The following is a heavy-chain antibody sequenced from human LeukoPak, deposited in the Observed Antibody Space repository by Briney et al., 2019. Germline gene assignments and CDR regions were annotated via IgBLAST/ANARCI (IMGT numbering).Heavy chain of an antibody. Sequence: SVKVSCKASGGTFSSYAISWVRQAPGQGLEWMGGIIPIFGTANYAQKFQGRVTITADESTSTAYMELSSLRSEDTAVYYCAGDGAWVAAGNEGHYWGPGTLVTVSS. CDR3: AGDGAWVAAGNEGHY. CDR2: IIPIFGTA. CDR1: GGTFSSYA. V-gene: IGHV1-69*13. J-gene: IGHJ4*02. D-gene: IGHD6-13*01.